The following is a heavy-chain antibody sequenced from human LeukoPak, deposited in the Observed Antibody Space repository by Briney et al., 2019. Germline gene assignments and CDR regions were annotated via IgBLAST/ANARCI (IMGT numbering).Heavy chain of an antibody. V-gene: IGHV1-2*02. J-gene: IGHJ5*01. CDR2: INPNTGGT. Sequence: ASVKVSCKASGYTFTGYYMNWVRQAPGQGLEWMGWINPNTGGTNNAQKFQGRVTMTRDTSISTAYMELSRLRSDDTAVYYCARSLVVVAVSYDSWGQEPWSPSPQ. D-gene: IGHD2-15*01. CDR3: ARSLVVVAVSYDS. CDR1: GYTFTGYY.